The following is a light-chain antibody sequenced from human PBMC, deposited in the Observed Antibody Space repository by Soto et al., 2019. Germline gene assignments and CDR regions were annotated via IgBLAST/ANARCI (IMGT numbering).Light chain of an antibody. J-gene: IGKJ3*01. CDR2: AAS. CDR3: QQSYSSLGFT. CDR1: ESISNN. V-gene: IGKV1-39*01. Sequence: DIQMTQSPSSLSASVGDRVTITCRASESISNNLNWYQHKPGKAPKVLIYAASSLQSGVPSRFSGSGSGTDFILTITSLQAEDFATYYCQQSYSSLGFTFGPGTKVAL.